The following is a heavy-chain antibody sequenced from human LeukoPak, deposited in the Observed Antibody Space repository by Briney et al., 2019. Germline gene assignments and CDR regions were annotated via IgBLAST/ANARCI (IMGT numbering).Heavy chain of an antibody. D-gene: IGHD4-17*01. CDR1: GFTFSSYS. CDR2: ISSSSSYI. CDR3: ASNEDDYGDRGYFDY. Sequence: GGSLRLSCAASGFTFSSYSMNWVRQAPGKGLEWVSSISSSSSYIYYADSVKGRFTISRDNAKNSLYLQMNSLRAEDTAVYYCASNEDDYGDRGYFDYWGQGTLVTVSS. V-gene: IGHV3-21*01. J-gene: IGHJ4*02.